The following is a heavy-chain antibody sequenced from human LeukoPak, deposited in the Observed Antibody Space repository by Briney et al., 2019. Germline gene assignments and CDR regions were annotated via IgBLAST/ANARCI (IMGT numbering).Heavy chain of an antibody. V-gene: IGHV4-59*01. D-gene: IGHD1-26*01. CDR2: IYYSGST. CDR3: ARGIGASKNYYWYFDL. CDR1: GGSISSYY. J-gene: IGHJ2*01. Sequence: PSETLSLTCTVSGGSISSYYWSWIRQPPGKGLEWIGYIYYSGSTNYNPSLKSRVTISVDTSKNQFPLKLSSVTAADTAVYYCARGIGASKNYYWYFDLWGRGTLVTVSS.